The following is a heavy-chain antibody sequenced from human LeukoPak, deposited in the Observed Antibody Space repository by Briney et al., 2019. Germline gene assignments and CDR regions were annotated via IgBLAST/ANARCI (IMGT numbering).Heavy chain of an antibody. J-gene: IGHJ4*02. Sequence: PSETLSLTCAVYGGSFSSYYWSWIRQPPGKGLEWIGEINHSGSTNYNPSLKSGVTISVDTSKNQFSLKLRSVTAADTAAYYCARAWAVAGKPRLDYWGQGTLVIVSS. CDR1: GGSFSSYY. D-gene: IGHD6-19*01. CDR3: ARAWAVAGKPRLDY. CDR2: INHSGST. V-gene: IGHV4-34*01.